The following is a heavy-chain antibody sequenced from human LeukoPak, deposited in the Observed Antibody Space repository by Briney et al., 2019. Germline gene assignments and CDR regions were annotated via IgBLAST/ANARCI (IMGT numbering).Heavy chain of an antibody. V-gene: IGHV3-30*18. J-gene: IGHJ4*02. D-gene: IGHD6-19*01. Sequence: GGSLRLSCAASGFTLSSYGMHWVRQAPGKGLEWVAVISYDGSNKYYADSVKGRFTISRDNSKNTLYLQMNSLRAEDTAVYYCAKDRGSGWPNFDYWGQGTLVTVSS. CDR3: AKDRGSGWPNFDY. CDR1: GFTLSSYG. CDR2: ISYDGSNK.